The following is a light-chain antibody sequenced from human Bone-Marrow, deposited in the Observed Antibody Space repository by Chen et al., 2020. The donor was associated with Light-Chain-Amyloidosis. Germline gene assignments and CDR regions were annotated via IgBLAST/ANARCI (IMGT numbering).Light chain of an antibody. CDR1: TIGSTS. V-gene: IGLV3-21*02. CDR2: DDS. J-gene: IGLJ3*02. Sequence: SYVLTQPSSLSVAPGQTATLACGGNTIGSTSVHWYQQTPGQAPLLVVYDDSDRPSGIPERLSGSNSGNTATLTISRVEAGDEADYCCQVWDRSSDRPVFGGGTKLTVL. CDR3: QVWDRSSDRPV.